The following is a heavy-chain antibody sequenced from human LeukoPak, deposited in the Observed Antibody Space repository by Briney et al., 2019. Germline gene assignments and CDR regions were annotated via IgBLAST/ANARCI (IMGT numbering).Heavy chain of an antibody. CDR3: AKRGATGTIPPYYFDY. CDR1: GFTFSSYA. D-gene: IGHD1-7*01. J-gene: IGHJ4*02. Sequence: GGSLRLSCAASGFTFSSYAVSWVRQAPGKGLEWVSAISGSGGSTYYADSVKGRFTISRDNSKNTLYLQMNSLRAEDTAVYYCAKRGATGTIPPYYFDYWGQGTLVTVSS. V-gene: IGHV3-23*01. CDR2: ISGSGGST.